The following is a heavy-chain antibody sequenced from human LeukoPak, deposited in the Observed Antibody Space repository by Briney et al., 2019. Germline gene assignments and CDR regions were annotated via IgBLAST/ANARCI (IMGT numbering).Heavy chain of an antibody. CDR2: ISDSGGST. CDR1: GLTFSNYA. D-gene: IGHD1-26*01. Sequence: GGSLRLSCAASGLTFSNYAMSWVRQAPGNGLEWVSAISDSGGSTYYADSVKGRFTISRDNSKNTLYLQMNSLRAEDTAVYYCAKAMYSGHYYYWYFDLWGRATLVTVSS. J-gene: IGHJ2*01. V-gene: IGHV3-23*01. CDR3: AKAMYSGHYYYWYFDL.